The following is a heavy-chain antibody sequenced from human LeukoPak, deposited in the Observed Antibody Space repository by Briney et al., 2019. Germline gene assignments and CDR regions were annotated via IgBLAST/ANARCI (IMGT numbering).Heavy chain of an antibody. Sequence: GGSLRLSCAASGFIFSSQWMGWVRQAPGKGLEWVSYISSSGSTIYYADSVKGRFTISRDNAKSSLYLQMNSLRAEDTAVYYCARDPYYYDSSGYYPVFDYWGQGTLVTVSS. D-gene: IGHD3-22*01. J-gene: IGHJ4*02. V-gene: IGHV3-11*01. CDR3: ARDPYYYDSSGYYPVFDY. CDR1: GFIFSSQW. CDR2: ISSSGSTI.